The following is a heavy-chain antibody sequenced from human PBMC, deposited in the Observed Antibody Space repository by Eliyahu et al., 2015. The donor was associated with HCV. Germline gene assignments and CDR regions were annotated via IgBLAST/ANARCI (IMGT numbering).Heavy chain of an antibody. J-gene: IGHJ5*02. Sequence: QVQLQESGPGLVKPSETLSLTCTVSGGSIRSYYWSWIRQPTGKGLEWIGRIYTSGSTNYNPSLKSRVTMSVDTSKNQFSLKLSSVTAADTAVYYCARDRCSSTSCHSSWFDPWGQGTLVTVSS. CDR1: GGSIRSYY. CDR2: IYTSGST. D-gene: IGHD2-2*01. V-gene: IGHV4-4*07. CDR3: ARDRCSSTSCHSSWFDP.